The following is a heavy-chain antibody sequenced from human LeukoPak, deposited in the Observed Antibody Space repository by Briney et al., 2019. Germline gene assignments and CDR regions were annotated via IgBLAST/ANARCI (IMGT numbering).Heavy chain of an antibody. CDR3: ASGGGLDV. V-gene: IGHV3-7*03. J-gene: IGHJ6*02. D-gene: IGHD3-16*01. CDR2: INHNGNVN. CDR1: GCTFSSYW. Sequence: PGGSLRLSGAASGCTFSSYWMNWAHQAAGTGLEWVASINHNGNVNYYVDSEKGRFTISRDNAKNPLYLQMSNLRAEDTAVYFCASGGGLDVWGQGATVTVSS.